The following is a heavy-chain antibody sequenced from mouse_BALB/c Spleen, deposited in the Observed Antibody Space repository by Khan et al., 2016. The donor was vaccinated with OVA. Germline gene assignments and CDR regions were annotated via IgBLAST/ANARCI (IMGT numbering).Heavy chain of an antibody. Sequence: QVQLQQSGAELAKPGASVKMSCKASAYTFINYWIAWVKQRPGQGLEWIGYINPSTGYTEYNQNFKDKATLTADKSSSPAYMQLSSLTSEDSAVYYCARRGLRWDFDYWGQGTTLTVSS. CDR3: ARRGLRWDFDY. J-gene: IGHJ2*01. CDR1: AYTFINYW. V-gene: IGHV1-7*01. CDR2: INPSTGYT. D-gene: IGHD1-1*01.